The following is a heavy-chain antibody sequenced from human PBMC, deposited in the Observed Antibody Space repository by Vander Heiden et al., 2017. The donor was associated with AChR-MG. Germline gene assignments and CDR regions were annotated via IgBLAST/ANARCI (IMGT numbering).Heavy chain of an antibody. J-gene: IGHJ6*03. V-gene: IGHV3-30*18. CDR1: GFTFSSYG. CDR2: ISYDGSNK. CDR3: AKTYYDFWSGYFDYMDV. Sequence: QVQLVESGGGVVQPGRSLRLSCAASGFTFSSYGMPWVRQAPGKGLEWVAVISYDGSNKYYADSVKGRFTISRDNSKNTLYLQMNSLRAEDTAVYYCAKTYYDFWSGYFDYMDVWGKGTTVTVSS. D-gene: IGHD3-3*01.